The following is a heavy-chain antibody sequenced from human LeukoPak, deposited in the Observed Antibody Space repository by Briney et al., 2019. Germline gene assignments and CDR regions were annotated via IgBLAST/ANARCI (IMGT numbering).Heavy chain of an antibody. Sequence: QSGGSLRLSCATSGFTFSNYGVHWVRQAPGKGLEWVAVISSDETNIRYGDSVRGRFTVSRDNAKNTVYLQMNSLGADDTAVYYCAKDPYRVVFATGNYLDPWGQGTLVTVSS. CDR3: AKDPYRVVFATGNYLDP. CDR2: ISSDETNI. CDR1: GFTFSNYG. D-gene: IGHD2-15*01. J-gene: IGHJ5*02. V-gene: IGHV3-30*18.